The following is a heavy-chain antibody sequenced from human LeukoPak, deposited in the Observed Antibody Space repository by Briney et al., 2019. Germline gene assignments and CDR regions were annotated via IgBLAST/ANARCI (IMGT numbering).Heavy chain of an antibody. J-gene: IGHJ6*02. Sequence: GGSLRLSCAASGFTFSGYSMNWVRQAPGKGLEWGSSISSSSSYIYYADSVKGRFTISRDNAKNSLYLQMNSLRAEDTAVYYCARDIDYDFWSGYPPLLYYYGMDVWGQGTTVTVSS. CDR2: ISSSSSYI. D-gene: IGHD3-3*01. CDR3: ARDIDYDFWSGYPPLLYYYGMDV. V-gene: IGHV3-21*01. CDR1: GFTFSGYS.